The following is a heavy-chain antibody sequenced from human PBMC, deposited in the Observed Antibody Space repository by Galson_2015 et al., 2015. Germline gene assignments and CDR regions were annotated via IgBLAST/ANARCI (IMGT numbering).Heavy chain of an antibody. Sequence: TLSLTCTVSGGSISSYYWSWIRQPPGKGLEWIGYIYYSGSTNYNPSLKSRVTISVDTSKNQFSLKLSSVTAADTAVYYCAREDSGSSDAFDIWGQGTMVTVSS. J-gene: IGHJ3*02. D-gene: IGHD1-26*01. CDR2: IYYSGST. CDR1: GGSISSYY. CDR3: AREDSGSSDAFDI. V-gene: IGHV4-59*01.